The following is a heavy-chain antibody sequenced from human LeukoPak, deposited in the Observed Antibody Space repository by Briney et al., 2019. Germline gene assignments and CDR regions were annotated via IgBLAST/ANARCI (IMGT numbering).Heavy chain of an antibody. CDR2: INQDGGKE. D-gene: IGHD3-9*01. CDR3: ARSNILTGYPSYDAFDI. J-gene: IGHJ3*02. Sequence: PGGSLRLSCAASGFTFYNYWMSWVRQAPGKGLEWVANINQDGGKEYYGDSVKGRFTISRDNAKNSLYLQMNSLRAEDTAVYYCARSNILTGYPSYDAFDIWGQGTMVTVSS. CDR1: GFTFYNYW. V-gene: IGHV3-7*01.